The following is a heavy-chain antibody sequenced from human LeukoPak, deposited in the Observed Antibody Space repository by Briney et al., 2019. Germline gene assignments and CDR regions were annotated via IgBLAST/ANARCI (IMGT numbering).Heavy chain of an antibody. CDR1: GFTFISYW. Sequence: GGSLRVSCAASGFTFISYWLHWGRQSPGGGLVGVSRINRDGSGTEYADSVKGRLTNSRDNARNTLYLQMNSLRGEDTAGYFCARYAAGNTAVDYWGQGTLVTVSS. V-gene: IGHV3-74*03. CDR2: INRDGSGT. CDR3: ARYAAGNTAVDY. J-gene: IGHJ4*02. D-gene: IGHD1/OR15-1a*01.